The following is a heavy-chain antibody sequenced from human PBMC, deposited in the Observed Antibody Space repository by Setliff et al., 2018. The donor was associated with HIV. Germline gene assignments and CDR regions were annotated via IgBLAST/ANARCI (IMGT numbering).Heavy chain of an antibody. J-gene: IGHJ4*02. CDR3: ATLWMRGGYFDT. V-gene: IGHV3-74*01. CDR2: VNSDGSSK. Sequence: GGSLRLSCAASGFTFDRYWMHWVRQAPGKGLVRVSRVNSDGSSKTYADSVKDRFTISRDNAKNTVYLQMNSLRPEDTAVYYCATLWMRGGYFDTWGQGTLVTVSS. CDR1: GFTFDRYW. D-gene: IGHD2-15*01.